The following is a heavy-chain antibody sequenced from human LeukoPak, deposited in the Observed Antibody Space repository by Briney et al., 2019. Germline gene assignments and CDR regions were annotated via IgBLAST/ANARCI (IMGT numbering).Heavy chain of an antibody. D-gene: IGHD2/OR15-2a*01. CDR2: IYYSGST. CDR3: ASRRQYFYYFDY. V-gene: IGHV4-39*01. CDR1: GGSISGSSYY. J-gene: IGHJ4*02. Sequence: SETLSLTCTVSGGSISGSSYYWGWIRQPPGKGLEWIGSIYYSGSTYYNPSLKSRVTISVDTSKNQFSLKLSSVTAADTAVYYCASRRQYFYYFDYWGQGTLVTVSS.